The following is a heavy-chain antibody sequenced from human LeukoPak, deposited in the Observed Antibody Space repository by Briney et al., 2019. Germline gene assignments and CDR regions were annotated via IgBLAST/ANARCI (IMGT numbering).Heavy chain of an antibody. CDR2: IYHSGST. J-gene: IGHJ3*02. V-gene: IGHV4-38-2*02. D-gene: IGHD4-17*01. Sequence: SQTLSLTCTVSGYSISSGYYWGWIRQPPGKGLEWIGSIYHSGSTYYNPSLKSRVTISVDTSKNQFSLKLSSVTAADTAVYYCARDLHYGDYLAVVVGAFDIWGQGTMVTVSS. CDR3: ARDLHYGDYLAVVVGAFDI. CDR1: GYSISSGYY.